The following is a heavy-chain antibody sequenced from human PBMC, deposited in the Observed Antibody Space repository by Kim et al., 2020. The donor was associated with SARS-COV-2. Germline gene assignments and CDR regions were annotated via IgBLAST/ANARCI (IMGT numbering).Heavy chain of an antibody. CDR1: GFTFSSYA. J-gene: IGHJ3*02. V-gene: IGHV3-30*04. CDR3: ARNYDSSGYYPTLGAFDI. D-gene: IGHD3-22*01. CDR2: ISYDGSNK. Sequence: GGSLRLSCAASGFTFSSYAMHWVRQAPGKGLEWVAVISYDGSNKYYADSVKGRFTISRDNSKNTLYLQMNSLRAEDTAVYYCARNYDSSGYYPTLGAFDIWGQGTMVTVSS.